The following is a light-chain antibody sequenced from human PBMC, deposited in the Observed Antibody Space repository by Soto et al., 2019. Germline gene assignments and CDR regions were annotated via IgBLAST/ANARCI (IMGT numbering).Light chain of an antibody. V-gene: IGKV3-15*01. Sequence: EVVMTQSPATLSVPPGERAILSCRASQSVSRNLAWYQQKPGQPPRLLIYGASTRATGIPARFSGSGSGTEFTLTISSLQSEDFAVYYCHQYNNWPPWTFGQGTKVEVK. J-gene: IGKJ1*01. CDR3: HQYNNWPPWT. CDR1: QSVSRN. CDR2: GAS.